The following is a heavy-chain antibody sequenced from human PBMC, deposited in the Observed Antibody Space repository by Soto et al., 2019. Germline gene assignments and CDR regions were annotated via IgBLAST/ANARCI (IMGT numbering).Heavy chain of an antibody. V-gene: IGHV4-59*01. CDR1: GGSISGYY. CDR3: ARAIFAFGDYYFGMDV. Sequence: NPSETLSLTCTVSGGSISGYYWTWIRQPPGRGLEWIGNIYYSGSTNYNPSLESRVTMSVDTSKNQFSLKLSSVTAADTAVYYCARAIFAFGDYYFGMDVWGQGTTVTVSS. D-gene: IGHD3-10*01. J-gene: IGHJ6*02. CDR2: IYYSGST.